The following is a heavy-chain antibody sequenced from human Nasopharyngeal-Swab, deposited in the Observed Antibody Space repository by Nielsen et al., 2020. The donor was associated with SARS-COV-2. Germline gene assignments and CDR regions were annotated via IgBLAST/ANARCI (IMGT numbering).Heavy chain of an antibody. CDR2: IYSGGST. Sequence: ESLKISCAASGFTVSSNYMSWVRQAPGKGLEWVSVIYSGGSTYYADSVKGRFTISRDNSKNTLYLQMNSLRAEDTAVYYCARLYYGSGWYVGAYFDYWGQGTLVTVSS. D-gene: IGHD6-19*01. CDR1: GFTVSSNY. V-gene: IGHV3-66*01. CDR3: ARLYYGSGWYVGAYFDY. J-gene: IGHJ4*02.